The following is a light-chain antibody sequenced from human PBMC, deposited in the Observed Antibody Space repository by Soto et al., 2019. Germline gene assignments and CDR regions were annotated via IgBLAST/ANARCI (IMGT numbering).Light chain of an antibody. CDR2: HAS. Sequence: DIQMTQSPSTLPASVGDRVTITCRASQSISHWLAWYQQKPGTAPKVLIYHASNLHSGVPSRFSGSGSGTEFTLTISSLQPDDFATYYCQQYNSYSFGQGTKVEIK. V-gene: IGKV1-5*01. CDR1: QSISHW. J-gene: IGKJ1*01. CDR3: QQYNSYS.